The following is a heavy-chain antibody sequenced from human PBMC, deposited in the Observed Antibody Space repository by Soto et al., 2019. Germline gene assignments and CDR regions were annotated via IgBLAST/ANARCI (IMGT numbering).Heavy chain of an antibody. V-gene: IGHV3-30*18. D-gene: IGHD2-8*02. CDR3: AKDAGGGSGRGLDY. Sequence: SLSLSFAASRLTFTNYCMHWVRQAPGKGLEWVAVISFDGSNQYYADSVKGRFTISRDNSKNTLYLQMNSLRAEDTAVYYCAKDAGGGSGRGLDYWGQATLVTVSS. CDR1: RLTFTNYC. CDR2: ISFDGSNQ. J-gene: IGHJ4*02.